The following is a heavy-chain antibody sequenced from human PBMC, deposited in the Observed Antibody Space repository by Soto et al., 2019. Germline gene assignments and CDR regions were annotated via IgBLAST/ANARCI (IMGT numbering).Heavy chain of an antibody. V-gene: IGHV4-61*01. J-gene: IGHJ4*02. CDR3: ARIPQRYSSSWYAY. CDR1: GDSVSSGSFC. CDR2: MSDSGST. D-gene: IGHD6-13*01. Sequence: SETLSLTCTVSGDSVSSGSFCWSWIRQPPGKGLEWIGYMSDSGSTSYIHSLKSRVTISVDTSKNQFSLKLSSVTAADTAFYYCARIPQRYSSSWYAYWGQGTRVTVS.